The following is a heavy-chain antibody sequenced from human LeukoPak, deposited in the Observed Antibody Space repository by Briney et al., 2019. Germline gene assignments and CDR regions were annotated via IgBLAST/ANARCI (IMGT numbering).Heavy chain of an antibody. Sequence: GASVKVSCKASGYTFTSYGISWVRQAPGQGLEWMGWISAYNGNTNYAQKLQGRVTMTTDTSTSTAYMGLRSLRADDTAVYYCARVGYSYGLPPWGFDIWGQGTMVTVSS. CDR3: ARVGYSYGLPPWGFDI. D-gene: IGHD5-18*01. CDR2: ISAYNGNT. CDR1: GYTFTSYG. J-gene: IGHJ3*02. V-gene: IGHV1-18*01.